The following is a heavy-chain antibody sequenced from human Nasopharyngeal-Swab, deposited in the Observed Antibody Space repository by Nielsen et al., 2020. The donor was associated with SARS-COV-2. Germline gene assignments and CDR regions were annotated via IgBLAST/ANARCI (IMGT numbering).Heavy chain of an antibody. J-gene: IGHJ6*02. CDR2: IIPIFGTA. V-gene: IGHV1-69*13. Sequence: SVKVSCKASGGTFSSYAISWVRQAPGQGLEWMGGIIPIFGTANYAQKFQGRVTITADESTSTAYMELSSLRSEDTAVYYCARGGGVDEYRYYYYGMDVWGQGTTVTVS. CDR1: GGTFSSYA. D-gene: IGHD5-12*01. CDR3: ARGGGVDEYRYYYYGMDV.